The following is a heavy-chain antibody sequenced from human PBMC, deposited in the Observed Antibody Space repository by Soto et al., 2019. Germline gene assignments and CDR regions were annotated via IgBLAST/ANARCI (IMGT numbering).Heavy chain of an antibody. J-gene: IGHJ4*02. CDR2: TYYRSKWYN. CDR1: GDSVSINSAA. V-gene: IGHV6-1*01. CDR3: AMIAVAGTRSFDY. D-gene: IGHD6-19*01. Sequence: SQTLSLTCAISGDSVSINSAAWNLIRQSPSRGLEWLGRTYYRSKWYNDYAVSVKSRITINPDTSKNQFSLQLNSVTPEDTAVYYCAMIAVAGTRSFDYWGQGTLVTVSS.